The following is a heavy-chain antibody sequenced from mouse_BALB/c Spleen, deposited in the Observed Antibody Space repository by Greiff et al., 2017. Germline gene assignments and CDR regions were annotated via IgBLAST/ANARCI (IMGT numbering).Heavy chain of an antibody. CDR3: AREDGYYNAMDY. CDR1: GFTFSDYY. D-gene: IGHD2-3*01. CDR2: ISDGGSYT. V-gene: IGHV5-4*02. J-gene: IGHJ4*01. Sequence: EVMLVESGGGLVKPGGSLKLSCAASGFTFSDYYMYWVRQTPEKRLEWVATISDGGSYTYYPDSVKGRFTISRDNAKNNLYLQMSSLKSEDTAMYYCAREDGYYNAMDYWGQGTSVTVSS.